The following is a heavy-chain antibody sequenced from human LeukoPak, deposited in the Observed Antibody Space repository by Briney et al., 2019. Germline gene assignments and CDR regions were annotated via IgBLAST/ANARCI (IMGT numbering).Heavy chain of an antibody. J-gene: IGHJ4*02. CDR3: ARGLVAAAAVDY. Sequence: GASVKASCKASGYTFTSYDINWVRQATGQGLEWMGWMNPNSGNTGYAQKFQGRVTMTRNTSISTAYMELSSLRSEDTAVYYCARGLVAAAAVDYWGQGTLVTVSS. CDR2: MNPNSGNT. V-gene: IGHV1-8*01. D-gene: IGHD6-13*01. CDR1: GYTFTSYD.